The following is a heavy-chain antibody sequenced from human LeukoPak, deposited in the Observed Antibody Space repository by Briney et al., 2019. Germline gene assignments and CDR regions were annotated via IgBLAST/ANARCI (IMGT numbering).Heavy chain of an antibody. V-gene: IGHV3-48*03. Sequence: GGSLRLSCAASGFTFSSYEMNWVRQAPGKGLEWVSYISSSGSTIYYADSVKGRFTISRDNAKTSLYLQMNSLRAEDTAVYYCASRHSSSWYYFGYWGQGTLVTVSS. D-gene: IGHD6-13*01. CDR3: ASRHSSSWYYFGY. CDR1: GFTFSSYE. J-gene: IGHJ4*02. CDR2: ISSSGSTI.